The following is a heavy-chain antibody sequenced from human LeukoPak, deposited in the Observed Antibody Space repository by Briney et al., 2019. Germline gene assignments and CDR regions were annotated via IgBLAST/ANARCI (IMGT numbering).Heavy chain of an antibody. CDR3: ARGGGNFDRSGYYEYYFDY. CDR1: GFSFSVYA. Sequence: GGSLRLSCVASGFSFSVYAMSWVRQAPGKGLEWVPGISGSGGRTYSADSVKGRFTISRDNSRKTLYLQMNSLRAGDTAVYYCARGGGNFDRSGYYEYYFDYWGQGTLVTVSS. D-gene: IGHD3-22*01. CDR2: ISGSGGRT. J-gene: IGHJ4*02. V-gene: IGHV3-23*01.